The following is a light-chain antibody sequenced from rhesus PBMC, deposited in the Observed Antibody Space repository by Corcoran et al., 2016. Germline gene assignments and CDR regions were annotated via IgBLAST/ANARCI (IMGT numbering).Light chain of an antibody. CDR1: QSVRRN. CDR2: GAS. V-gene: IGKV3S9*01. J-gene: IGKJ2*01. Sequence: EIVMTQSPATLSLSPGERATLSCRASQSVRRNVAWYQQKPEQAPRLLIYGASSRATAIPDRFSGSGSGTDFTLIISSLEPEDVGVYYCQQYNNWNSFGQGTKVEIK. CDR3: QQYNNWNS.